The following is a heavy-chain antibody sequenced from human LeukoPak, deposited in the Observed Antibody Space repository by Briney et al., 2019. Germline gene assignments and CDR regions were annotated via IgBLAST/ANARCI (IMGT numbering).Heavy chain of an antibody. D-gene: IGHD3-3*01. CDR2: IIPIFGTA. J-gene: IGHJ5*02. CDR3: ARQITIFGVVIIGYWFDP. V-gene: IGHV1-69*13. Sequence: ASVKVSCKASGGTFSSYAISWVRQAPGQGLEWMGGIIPIFGTANYAQKFQGRVTITADESTSTAYMELSSLRSEDTAVYYCARQITIFGVVIIGYWFDPWGQGTLVTASS. CDR1: GGTFSSYA.